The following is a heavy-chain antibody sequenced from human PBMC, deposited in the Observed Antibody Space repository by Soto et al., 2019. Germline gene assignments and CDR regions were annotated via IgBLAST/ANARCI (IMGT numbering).Heavy chain of an antibody. J-gene: IGHJ4*02. CDR3: AKEADISGYYPDY. V-gene: IGHV3-23*01. D-gene: IGHD3-22*01. CDR2: ISGSGGST. CDR1: GFTFSSYA. Sequence: PGGSLRLSCAASGFTFSSYAMSWVRQAAGKGLEWVSVISGSGGSTHYADSVKGRSTISRDNSKNTLHLQVNSLRGEDTAVYYCAKEADISGYYPDYWGQGTQVTVS.